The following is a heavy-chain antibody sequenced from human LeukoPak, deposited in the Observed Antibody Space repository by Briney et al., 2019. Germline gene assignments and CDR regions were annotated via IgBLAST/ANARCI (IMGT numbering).Heavy chain of an antibody. CDR1: GFNVSSNY. V-gene: IGHV3-53*01. Sequence: PGGSLRLSCAASGFNVSSNYMSWVRQGPREGLEWVSAISVSGNTYHADSVKGRFTISRDSSKNTLYLQMNSLRAGDAAVYYCAKAPVTTCSGAYCYPFDYWSQGTLVTVSS. D-gene: IGHD2-15*01. J-gene: IGHJ4*02. CDR3: AKAPVTTCSGAYCYPFDY. CDR2: ISVSGNT.